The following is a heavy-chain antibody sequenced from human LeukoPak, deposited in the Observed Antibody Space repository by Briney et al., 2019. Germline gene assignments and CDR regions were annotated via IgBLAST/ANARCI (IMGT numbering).Heavy chain of an antibody. V-gene: IGHV4-39*07. CDR3: ARDHPPDPDSGSYYYYGMDV. D-gene: IGHD1-26*01. CDR2: IYYSGST. CDR1: GGSISSSSYY. Sequence: RASETLSLTCTVSGGSISSSSYYWGWIRQPPGKGLEWIGSIYYSGSTYYNPSLKSRVTISVDTSKNQFSLKLSSVTAADTAVYYCARDHPPDPDSGSYYYYGMDVWAKGPRSPSP. J-gene: IGHJ6*02.